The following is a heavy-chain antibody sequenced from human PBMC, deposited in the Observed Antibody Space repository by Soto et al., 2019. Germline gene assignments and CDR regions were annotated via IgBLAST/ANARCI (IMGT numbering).Heavy chain of an antibody. D-gene: IGHD3-10*02. Sequence: PSETLSLTCTVSGGSISSYYWSWIRQPPGKGLEWIGYIYYSGSTNYNPSLKSRVTISVDTSKNQFSLNLTSVTASDSALYYCARHVFGNVYYYMDVWGKGTTVTVSS. CDR1: GGSISSYY. CDR3: ARHVFGNVYYYMDV. V-gene: IGHV4-59*08. CDR2: IYYSGST. J-gene: IGHJ6*03.